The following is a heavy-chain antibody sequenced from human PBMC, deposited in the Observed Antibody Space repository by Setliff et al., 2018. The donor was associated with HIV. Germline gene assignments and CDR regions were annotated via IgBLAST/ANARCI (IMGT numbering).Heavy chain of an antibody. V-gene: IGHV3-33*06. Sequence: GGSLRFSCAASGFTFSSYGMHWVRQAPGKGLEWVAIIWYDGSNKFYADSVKGRFTISRDNSKNTLYLQMNSLRAEDTAVYYCAKEGRVYDILTGSTWAPDAFDIWGQGTMVTVSS. CDR1: GFTFSSYG. CDR2: IWYDGSNK. D-gene: IGHD3-9*01. J-gene: IGHJ3*02. CDR3: AKEGRVYDILTGSTWAPDAFDI.